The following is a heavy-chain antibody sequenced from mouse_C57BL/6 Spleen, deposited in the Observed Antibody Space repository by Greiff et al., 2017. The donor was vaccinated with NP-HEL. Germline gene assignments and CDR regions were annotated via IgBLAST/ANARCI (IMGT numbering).Heavy chain of an antibody. D-gene: IGHD1-1*01. CDR3: AGVTPVPWYFKV. Sequence: QVQLQQSGAELVRPGTSVKVSCKASGYAFTNYLIEWVKQRPGQGLEWIGVINPGSGGTNYNEKFKGKATLTADKSSSTAYMQLSSLTSEDSAVYFCAGVTPVPWYFKVGAQGPRSPSPQ. CDR2: INPGSGGT. CDR1: GYAFTNYL. J-gene: IGHJ1*03. V-gene: IGHV1-54*01.